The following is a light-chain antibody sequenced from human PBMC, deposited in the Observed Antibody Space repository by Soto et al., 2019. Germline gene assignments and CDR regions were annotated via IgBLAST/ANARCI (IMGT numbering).Light chain of an antibody. J-gene: IGKJ1*01. CDR1: QSISSN. V-gene: IGKV3-15*01. Sequence: TVMTQSPATLSVSPGERVTLSCRASQSISSNLAWYQQKPGQAPRLLSYGASTRATGIPARFSGSGSGTEFTLTISSLQSEDFAVYYCQQYNNWPPSWTFGQGTKVDIK. CDR2: GAS. CDR3: QQYNNWPPSWT.